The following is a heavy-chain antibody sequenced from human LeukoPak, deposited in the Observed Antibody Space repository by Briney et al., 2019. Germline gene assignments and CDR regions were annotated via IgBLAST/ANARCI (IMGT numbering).Heavy chain of an antibody. CDR1: GYSIRSGYY. V-gene: IGHV4-38-2*02. CDR2: IYHSGST. CDR3: ARYYYDSSGYYGGSAFDI. Sequence: SETLSLTCTVSGYSIRSGYYRGWIRQPPGKGLEWIGSIYHSGSTYYNPSLKSRVTISVDTSKNQFSLKLSSVTAADTAVYYCARYYYDSSGYYGGSAFDIWGQGTMVTVSS. J-gene: IGHJ3*02. D-gene: IGHD3-22*01.